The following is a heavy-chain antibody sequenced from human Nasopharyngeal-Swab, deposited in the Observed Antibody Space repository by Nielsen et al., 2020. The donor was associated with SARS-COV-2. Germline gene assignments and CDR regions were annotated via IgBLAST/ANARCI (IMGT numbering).Heavy chain of an antibody. J-gene: IGHJ6*02. CDR2: ISSSSSYT. Sequence: GESLKISCAASGFTFSSYSMNWVRQAPGKGLEWVSSISSSSSYTYYADSVKGRFTISRDNSKNTLYLQMNSLRAEDTAVYYCANSWYDYYYGMDVWGQGTTVTVSS. CDR1: GFTFSSYS. D-gene: IGHD6-13*01. V-gene: IGHV3-21*04. CDR3: ANSWYDYYYGMDV.